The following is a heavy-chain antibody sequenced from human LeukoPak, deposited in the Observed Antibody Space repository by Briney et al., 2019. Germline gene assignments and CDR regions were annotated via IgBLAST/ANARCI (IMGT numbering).Heavy chain of an antibody. CDR3: ARVVGKSSGAFDI. D-gene: IGHD3-22*01. Sequence: GASVKVSCKASGYTFTSYGISWVRQAPGQGLEWMGWMNPNSGNTGYAQKFQGRVTMTRNTSISTAYMELSSLRSEDTAVYYCARVVGKSSGAFDIWGQGTMVTVSS. V-gene: IGHV1-8*02. J-gene: IGHJ3*02. CDR2: MNPNSGNT. CDR1: GYTFTSYG.